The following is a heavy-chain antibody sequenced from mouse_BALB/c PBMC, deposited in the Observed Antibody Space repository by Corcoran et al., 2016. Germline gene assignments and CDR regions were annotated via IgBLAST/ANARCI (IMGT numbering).Heavy chain of an antibody. D-gene: IGHD2-2*01. CDR3: ARIAGYAMDY. CDR1: GFSLSTSGMG. J-gene: IGHJ4*01. Sequence: QVTLKESGPGILQPSQTLSLTCSFSGFSLSTSGMGVGWIRQPSGKGLEWLAHIWWDDDKYYNTALKSGLTISKDTSKNQVFLKIASVDTADTATYYCARIAGYAMDYWGQGTSVTVSS. V-gene: IGHV8-8*01. CDR2: IWWDDDK.